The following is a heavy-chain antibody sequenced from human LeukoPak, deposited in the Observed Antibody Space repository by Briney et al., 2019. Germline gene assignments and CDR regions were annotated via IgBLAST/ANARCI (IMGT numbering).Heavy chain of an antibody. CDR2: IRFDGSSK. V-gene: IGHV3-30*02. D-gene: IGHD3-10*01. CDR1: GFTFSTYG. J-gene: IGHJ4*02. Sequence: PGGSLRLSCAASGFTFSTYGMYWVRQASGKGLEGVAFIRFDGSSKDYADSVKGRFTISRDNSKNTLFLQMNSLRDEDTAVYYCARGGLLWFGESINDYWGQGTLVTVSS. CDR3: ARGGLLWFGESINDY.